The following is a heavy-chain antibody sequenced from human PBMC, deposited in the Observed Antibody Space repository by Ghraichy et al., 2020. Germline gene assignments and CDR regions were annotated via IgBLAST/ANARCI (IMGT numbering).Heavy chain of an antibody. V-gene: IGHV3-48*02. CDR2: ITSSSSTR. CDR1: GFSFNLYA. Sequence: GSLRLSCAASGFSFNLYAMNWVRQAPGKGPEWISYITSSSSTRYYADSVEGRFTISRDNAKRSLFLQMNSLRDEDTAVYYCARDDFYDSSRYCDHWGQGTLVTVSS. CDR3: ARDDFYDSSRYCDH. D-gene: IGHD3-22*01. J-gene: IGHJ4*02.